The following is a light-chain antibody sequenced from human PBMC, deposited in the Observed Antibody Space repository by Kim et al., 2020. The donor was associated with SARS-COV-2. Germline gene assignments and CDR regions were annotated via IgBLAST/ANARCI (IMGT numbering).Light chain of an antibody. CDR3: QVWDSSSDHRVV. CDR2: YDS. J-gene: IGLJ2*01. Sequence: KTARVSFXGTIIVIKXVTCYQRNXGXAPILFIYYDSDLPSGIPGRFSGSNSGNTATLTISRVEAGDXADYYCQVWDSSSDHRVVFGGGTKLTVL. CDR1: IIVIKX. V-gene: IGLV3-21*04.